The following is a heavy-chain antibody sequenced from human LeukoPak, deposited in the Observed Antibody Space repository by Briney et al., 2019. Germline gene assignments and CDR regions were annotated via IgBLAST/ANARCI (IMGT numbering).Heavy chain of an antibody. V-gene: IGHV1-69*04. CDR1: GGTFSSYA. D-gene: IGHD4-17*01. CDR3: ARVSETTVTTEGYYFDY. CDR2: IIPIFGIA. Sequence: SVKVSCKASGGTFSSYAISWVRQAPGQGLEWMGRIIPIFGIANYAQKFQGRVTITADKSTSTAYMELSSLRSEDTAVYYCARVSETTVTTEGYYFDYWGQGTLVTVSS. J-gene: IGHJ4*02.